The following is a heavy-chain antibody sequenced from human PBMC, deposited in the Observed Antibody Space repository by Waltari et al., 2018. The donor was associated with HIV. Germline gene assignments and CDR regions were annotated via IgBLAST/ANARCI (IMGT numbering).Heavy chain of an antibody. Sequence: QVQVVESGGGVVQPGRSLSLSCAASGFSFNDHGLHWVRQTPGKGLEWVALMSDDGSKRFYAESVRGCFVVSRDNSKKIFYLQMNSLRPDDTAVYFCARDSSRVLWFGESLPTWGQGTLVSVSP. V-gene: IGHV3-30*03. CDR2: MSDDGSKR. CDR1: GFSFNDHG. CDR3: ARDSSRVLWFGESLPT. J-gene: IGHJ4*02. D-gene: IGHD3-10*01.